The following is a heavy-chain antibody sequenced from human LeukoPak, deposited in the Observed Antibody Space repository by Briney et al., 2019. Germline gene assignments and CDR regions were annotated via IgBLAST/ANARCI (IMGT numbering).Heavy chain of an antibody. CDR2: IYHSGST. Sequence: SETLSLTCAVSGGSISSSNWWSWVRQPPGKGLEWIGEIYHSGSTNYSPSLESRVTISVDKSKNQFSLKLTSVTAADTAVYYCARDSATIKFRHWGQGTVVTVSS. D-gene: IGHD5-12*01. CDR1: GGSISSSNW. CDR3: ARDSATIKFRH. J-gene: IGHJ4*02. V-gene: IGHV4-4*02.